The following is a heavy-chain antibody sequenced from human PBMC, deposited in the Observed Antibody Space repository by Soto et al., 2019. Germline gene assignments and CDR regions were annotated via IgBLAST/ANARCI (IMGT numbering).Heavy chain of an antibody. Sequence: GGSLRLSCAAFGLTVSGKKYVAWVRQAPGKGLEWVSALYDVDGSFYADSVKGRFTTSSDSSKTTVYLQMNGLRPDDTAVYYCASWHEREHAYDVWGQGTTVTVSS. CDR3: ASWHEREHAYDV. V-gene: IGHV3-53*01. J-gene: IGHJ3*01. CDR2: LYDVDGS. D-gene: IGHD1-1*01. CDR1: GLTVSGKKY.